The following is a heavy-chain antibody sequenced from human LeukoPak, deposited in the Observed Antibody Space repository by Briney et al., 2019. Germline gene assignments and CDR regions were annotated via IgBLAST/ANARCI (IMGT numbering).Heavy chain of an antibody. V-gene: IGHV4-61*02. Sequence: SETLSLTCTVSGGSISSGSYYWSWIRQPAGKGLEWIGRIYTSGSTNYNPSLKSRVTISADTSKNQFSLKLSSVTAADTAVYYCAATLRIKSAGYFDYWGQGTLVTVSS. D-gene: IGHD3-10*01. CDR3: AATLRIKSAGYFDY. CDR2: IYTSGST. J-gene: IGHJ4*02. CDR1: GGSISSGSYY.